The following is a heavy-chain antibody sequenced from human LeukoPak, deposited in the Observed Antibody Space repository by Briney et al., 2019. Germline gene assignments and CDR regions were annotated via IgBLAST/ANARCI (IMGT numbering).Heavy chain of an antibody. D-gene: IGHD2-15*01. V-gene: IGHV4-34*01. CDR1: GGSFSGYY. J-gene: IGHJ4*02. CDR2: INHSGST. Sequence: SETLSLTCAVYGGSFSGYYWSWIRQPPGKGLEWIGEINHSGSTNYNPSLKSRVTISVDRSKNQFSLKLTSVTAADTAVYYCARFCSGSSFYFDYWGQGTLVTVSS. CDR3: ARFCSGSSFYFDY.